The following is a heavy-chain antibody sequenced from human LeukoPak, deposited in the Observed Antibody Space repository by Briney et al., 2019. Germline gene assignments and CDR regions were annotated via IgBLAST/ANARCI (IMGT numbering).Heavy chain of an antibody. Sequence: GGSLRLSCVASGFTFEDYGMAWVRQRPGKGLEWLCGTNWAGVTTGYADSVEGRFIMSRDNGKNSVSLQMNSLTVEDTALYYFARLPPEEDLFCCDYYYSYMDVCGQGTTVTVSS. CDR3: ARLPPEEDLFCCDYYYSYMDV. D-gene: IGHD1-26*01. CDR2: TNWAGVTT. V-gene: IGHV3-20*04. CDR1: GFTFEDYG. J-gene: IGHJ6*03.